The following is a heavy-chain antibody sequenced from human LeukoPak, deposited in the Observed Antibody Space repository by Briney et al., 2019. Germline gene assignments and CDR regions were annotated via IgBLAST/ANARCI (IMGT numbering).Heavy chain of an antibody. CDR2: IYPGDSDT. V-gene: IGHV5-51*01. D-gene: IGHD6-13*01. J-gene: IGHJ4*02. Sequence: GESLKISCKGSGYSFTSYWTGWVRQMPGKGLEWMGIIYPGDSDTRYSPSFQGQVTISADKSISTAYLQWSSLKASDTAMYYCARRGIAAAGTEYYFDYWGQGTLVTVSS. CDR1: GYSFTSYW. CDR3: ARRGIAAAGTEYYFDY.